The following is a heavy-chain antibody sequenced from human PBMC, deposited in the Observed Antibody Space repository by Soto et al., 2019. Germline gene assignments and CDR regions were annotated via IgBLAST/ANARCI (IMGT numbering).Heavy chain of an antibody. CDR3: ARDKAPYIVATGFDY. Sequence: GGSLRLSCAASGFTFSSYAMHWVRQAPGKGLEWVAVISYDGSNKYYADSVKGRFTISRDNSKNTLYLQMNSLRAEDTAVYYCARDKAPYIVATGFDYWGQGTLVTVSS. CDR1: GFTFSSYA. V-gene: IGHV3-30-3*01. D-gene: IGHD5-12*01. CDR2: ISYDGSNK. J-gene: IGHJ4*02.